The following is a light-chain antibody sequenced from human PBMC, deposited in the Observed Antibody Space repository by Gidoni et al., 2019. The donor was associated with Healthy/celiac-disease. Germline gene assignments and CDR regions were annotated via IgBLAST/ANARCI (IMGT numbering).Light chain of an antibody. CDR1: QSVSSN. CDR2: GAS. J-gene: IGKJ1*01. V-gene: IGKV3-15*01. Sequence: EIVMTQSPATLSVSPGERATLSCRASQSVSSNLAWYRQKPGQAPRPLIYGASTRATGIPARFSGSGSGTEFPLTISSLQSEDFAVYYCQPYNNWPRTFGQWTKVEIK. CDR3: QPYNNWPRT.